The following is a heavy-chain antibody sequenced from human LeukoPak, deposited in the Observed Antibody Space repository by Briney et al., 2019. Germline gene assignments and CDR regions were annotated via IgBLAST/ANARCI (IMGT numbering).Heavy chain of an antibody. CDR3: AKSVGYSYGRDYFDY. CDR2: ISWNSGSI. J-gene: IGHJ4*02. Sequence: PGGSLRLSCAASGFTFDDYAMHWVRQAPGKGLERVSGISWNSGSIGYADSVKGRFTISRDNAKNSLYLQMNSLRAEDMALYYCAKSVGYSYGRDYFDYWGQGTLVTVSS. D-gene: IGHD5-18*01. CDR1: GFTFDDYA. V-gene: IGHV3-9*03.